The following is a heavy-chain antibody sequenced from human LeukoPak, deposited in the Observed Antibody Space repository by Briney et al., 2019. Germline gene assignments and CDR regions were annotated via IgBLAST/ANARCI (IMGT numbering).Heavy chain of an antibody. D-gene: IGHD5-18*01. CDR1: GFTFSSYA. J-gene: IGHJ4*02. V-gene: IGHV3-23*01. Sequence: GGSLRLSCAASGFTFSSYAMSWVRQAPGKGLEWVSAISGSGGSTYYADSVKGRFTISRDDSKNTLYLQMNSLRAEDTAVYYCAKARGLWLIGSSPTDYWGQGTLVTVSS. CDR2: ISGSGGST. CDR3: AKARGLWLIGSSPTDY.